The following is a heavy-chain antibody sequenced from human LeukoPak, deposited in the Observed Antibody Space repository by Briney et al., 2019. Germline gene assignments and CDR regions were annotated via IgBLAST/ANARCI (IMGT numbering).Heavy chain of an antibody. J-gene: IGHJ4*02. CDR1: GFAFSNYA. V-gene: IGHV3-23*01. D-gene: IGHD2-8*01. CDR3: AKDVCTSPRCLLYLDS. Sequence: GALRLSCTTSGFAFSNYAMNWVRQAPGKGPEWVSGISGFNTYYADSVKGRFTIFRGNSKNVLYLQMDRLRAEDTAVYSCAKDVCTSPRCLLYLDSWGQGTLVTVSS. CDR2: ISGFNT.